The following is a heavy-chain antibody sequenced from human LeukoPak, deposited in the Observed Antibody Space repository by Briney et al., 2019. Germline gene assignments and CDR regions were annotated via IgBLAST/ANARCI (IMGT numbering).Heavy chain of an antibody. CDR1: GYTFTSYY. CDR2: INPSDGST. CDR3: ARFAGGFDP. J-gene: IGHJ5*02. Sequence: ASVKVSCKASGYTFTSYYMHWVRQAPGQGLEWMGIINPSDGSTNYAQKFQGRVTMTRDRSISTAYMELSSLRSDDTAVYYCARFAGGFDPWGQGTLVTVSS. V-gene: IGHV1-46*01.